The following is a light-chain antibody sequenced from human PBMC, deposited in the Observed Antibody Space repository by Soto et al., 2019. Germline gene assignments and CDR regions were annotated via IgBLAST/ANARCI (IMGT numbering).Light chain of an antibody. CDR3: SSYTSSSPYV. J-gene: IGLJ1*01. Sequence: QSVLTQPASVSGSPGKSITISRTGTSSDVGGYNYVSWYQQHPGKAPKLMIYDVSNRPSGVSNRFSGSKSGNTASLTISGLQAEDEADYYCSSYTSSSPYVFGTGTKVTVL. CDR2: DVS. V-gene: IGLV2-14*01. CDR1: SSDVGGYNY.